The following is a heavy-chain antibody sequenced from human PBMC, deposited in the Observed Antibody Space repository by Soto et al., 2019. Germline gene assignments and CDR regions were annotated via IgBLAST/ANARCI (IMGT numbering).Heavy chain of an antibody. J-gene: IGHJ4*02. CDR1: GYTFTNYV. CDR3: ASPSSGSGNYY. D-gene: IGHD3-10*01. Sequence: QVQLVQSGAEVKKPGASVKVSCKASGYTFTNYVLHWVRQAPGQRLEWMGWINAGNGNTKYSQKIQGRVTITRDTVASTAYMELSSLRSEDTAVYYCASPSSGSGNYYWGQGTLVTVSS. V-gene: IGHV1-3*01. CDR2: INAGNGNT.